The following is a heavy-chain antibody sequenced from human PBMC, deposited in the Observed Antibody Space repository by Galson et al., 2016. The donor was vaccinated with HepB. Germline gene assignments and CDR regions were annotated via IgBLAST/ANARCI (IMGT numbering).Heavy chain of an antibody. V-gene: IGHV1-69*13. Sequence: SVKVSCKASGGTFNSHGFSWVRQAPGQGLEWMGGIIPIFGTGNYAQKFQGRITITADESTSTVYMDLSSLKSEDTAMYYCARDLGPVAGTYFFDYWGQGTLVTVSS. CDR2: IIPIFGTG. CDR1: GGTFNSHG. CDR3: ARDLGPVAGTYFFDY. J-gene: IGHJ4*02. D-gene: IGHD6-19*01.